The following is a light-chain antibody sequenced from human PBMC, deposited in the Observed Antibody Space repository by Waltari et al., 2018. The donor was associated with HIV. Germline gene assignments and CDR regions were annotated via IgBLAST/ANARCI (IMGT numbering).Light chain of an antibody. Sequence: DIQMTQSPSSMSASVGDRVTITCRASQGISNSLAWYQQKPGKAPKLLLYAASRVESGVPSRFSGSGSGTDYTLTISSLQPEDFATYYCQQYYSTRWTFGQGTKVEIK. V-gene: IGKV1-NL1*01. CDR1: QGISNS. CDR2: AAS. CDR3: QQYYSTRWT. J-gene: IGKJ1*01.